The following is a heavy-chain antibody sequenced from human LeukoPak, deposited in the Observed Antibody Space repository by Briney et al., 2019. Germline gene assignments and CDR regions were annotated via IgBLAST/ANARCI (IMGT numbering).Heavy chain of an antibody. CDR2: IYDSGST. CDR1: GGSIRSSYYY. D-gene: IGHD4-17*01. J-gene: IGHJ4*02. V-gene: IGHV4-39*01. Sequence: MASETLSLTCTVSGGSIRSSYYYWGWIRQPPGKGLEWIGSIYDSGSTYYSPSLKSRVTISVDTSKNQFSLKLNSVTAADTAVYYCARGSYGDLNWGQGTLVTVSS. CDR3: ARGSYGDLN.